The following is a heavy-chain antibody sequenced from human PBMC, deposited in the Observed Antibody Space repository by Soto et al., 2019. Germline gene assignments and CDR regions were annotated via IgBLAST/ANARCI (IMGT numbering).Heavy chain of an antibody. V-gene: IGHV3-30*03. D-gene: IGHD2-2*01. CDR3: ATMGSGYALWY. Sequence: QEQLVESGGGVVQPGRSLRLSCAASGFTFSNYDMHWVRQAPDKGLDWVAGISYGGSNIYYADSVKGRFTISRDNSKNTLSLQMNSLRAEDTAVYYCATMGSGYALWYWGHGTLVTVST. CDR1: GFTFSNYD. CDR2: ISYGGSNI. J-gene: IGHJ4*01.